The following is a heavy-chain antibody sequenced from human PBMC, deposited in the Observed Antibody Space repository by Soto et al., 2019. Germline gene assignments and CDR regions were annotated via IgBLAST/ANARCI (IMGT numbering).Heavy chain of an antibody. CDR2: IIPIFGTA. D-gene: IGHD3-22*01. Sequence: QVQLMQSGAEVKKPGSSVKVSCKASGGTFSSYAISWVRQAPGQGLEWMGGIIPIFGTANYAQKFQGRVTITADESTSTAYMELSSLRSEDTAVYYCAREDSSGYYYGSRSHNWFDPWGQGTLVTVSS. V-gene: IGHV1-69*12. J-gene: IGHJ5*02. CDR1: GGTFSSYA. CDR3: AREDSSGYYYGSRSHNWFDP.